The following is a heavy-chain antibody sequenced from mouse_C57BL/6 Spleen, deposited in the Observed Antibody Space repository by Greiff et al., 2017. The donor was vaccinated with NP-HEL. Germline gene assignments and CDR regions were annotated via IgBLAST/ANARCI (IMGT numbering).Heavy chain of an antibody. CDR1: GFTFSDYY. V-gene: IGHV5-16*01. Sequence: EVKLMESEGGLVQPGSSMKLSCTASGFTFSDYYMAWVRQVPEKGLEWVANINYDGSSTYYLDSLKSRFIISRDNAKNILYLQMSSLKSEDTATYYCARDNTTDSYFDYWGQGTTLTVSS. D-gene: IGHD1-1*01. J-gene: IGHJ2*01. CDR3: ARDNTTDSYFDY. CDR2: INYDGSST.